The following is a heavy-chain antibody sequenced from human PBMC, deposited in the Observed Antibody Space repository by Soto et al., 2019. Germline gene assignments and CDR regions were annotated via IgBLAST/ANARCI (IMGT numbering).Heavy chain of an antibody. V-gene: IGHV1-18*01. J-gene: IGHJ6*02. CDR3: ARGSTATSFPYYYYGMDV. CDR1: GYTFTSYG. CDR2: ISAYNGNT. D-gene: IGHD4-17*01. Sequence: ASVKVSCKASGYTFTSYGRMWVRQAPGQGLEWMGWISAYNGNTNYAQKLQGRVTMTTDTSTSTAYMELRSLRSDDTAVYYCARGSTATSFPYYYYGMDVWGQGTKVPVSS.